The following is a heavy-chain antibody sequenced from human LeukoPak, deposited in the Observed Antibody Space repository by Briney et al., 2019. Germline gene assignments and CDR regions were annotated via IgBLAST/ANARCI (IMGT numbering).Heavy chain of an antibody. CDR1: GFTFSSYW. V-gene: IGHV3-7*01. Sequence: GGSLRLSCAASGFTFSSYWMSWVRQDPGKGLEWVANIKQDGSEKYYVDSVKGRFTISRDNAKNSLYLQVNSLRAEDTAVYYCAREGITAAADYWGQGTLVTVSS. D-gene: IGHD6-13*01. CDR2: IKQDGSEK. J-gene: IGHJ4*02. CDR3: AREGITAAADY.